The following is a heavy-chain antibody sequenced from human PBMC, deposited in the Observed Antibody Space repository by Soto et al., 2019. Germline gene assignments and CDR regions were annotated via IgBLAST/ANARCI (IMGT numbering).Heavy chain of an antibody. CDR1: GFTFSSYA. Sequence: GGSLRLSCAASGFTFSSYAMSWVRQAPGKGLEWVSAISGSGGSTYNADSVKGRFTISRDNSKNPLYLQMNSLRAEDTAVYYCAKDWAPSRTSCFNFDYWGQGTLVTVSS. V-gene: IGHV3-23*01. D-gene: IGHD2-2*01. CDR3: AKDWAPSRTSCFNFDY. CDR2: ISGSGGST. J-gene: IGHJ4*02.